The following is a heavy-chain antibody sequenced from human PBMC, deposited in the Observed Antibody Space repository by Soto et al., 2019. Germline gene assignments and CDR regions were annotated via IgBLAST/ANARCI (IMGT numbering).Heavy chain of an antibody. V-gene: IGHV3-11*05. CDR3: VRELGGLDC. J-gene: IGHJ4*02. Sequence: HVQLVEAGGGLVKPGGSLRLSCAASGLTFSDYYMSWIRQAPGKGLEWVSYISSSGHFANYADSVKGRFTISRDNARNSLYLQMNSLRAEDTTVYYCVRELGGLDCWGQGTLVTVSS. CDR1: GLTFSDYY. CDR2: ISSSGHFA.